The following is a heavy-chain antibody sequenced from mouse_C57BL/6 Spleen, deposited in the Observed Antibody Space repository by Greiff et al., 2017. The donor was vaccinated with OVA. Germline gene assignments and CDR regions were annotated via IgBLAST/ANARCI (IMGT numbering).Heavy chain of an antibody. CDR1: GYTFTDYE. CDR2: IDPETGGT. V-gene: IGHV1-15*01. J-gene: IGHJ4*01. CDR3: TRGGYSNYGAMDY. Sequence: QVHVEQSGAELVRPGASVTLSCKASGYTFTDYEMHWVKQTPVHGLEWIGAIDPETGGTAYNQKFKGKAILTADKSSSTAYMELRSLTSEDSAVYYCTRGGYSNYGAMDYWGQGTSATVSS. D-gene: IGHD2-5*01.